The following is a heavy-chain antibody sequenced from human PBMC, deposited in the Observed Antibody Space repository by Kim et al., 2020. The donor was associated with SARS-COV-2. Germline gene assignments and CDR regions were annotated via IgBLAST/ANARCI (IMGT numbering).Heavy chain of an antibody. CDR1: GFTFSSYW. V-gene: IGHV3-74*01. D-gene: IGHD6-19*01. Sequence: GGSLRLSCAASGFTFSSYWMHWVRQAPGKGLVWVSRINSDGSSTSYADSVKGRFTISRDNAENTLYLQMNSLRAEDTAVYYCARQYSSGLYYYYYYGMDVWGQGTTVTVSS. CDR2: INSDGSST. CDR3: ARQYSSGLYYYYYYGMDV. J-gene: IGHJ6*02.